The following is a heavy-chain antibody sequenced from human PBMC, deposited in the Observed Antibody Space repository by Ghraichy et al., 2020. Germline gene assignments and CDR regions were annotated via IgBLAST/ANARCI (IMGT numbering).Heavy chain of an antibody. J-gene: IGHJ4*02. D-gene: IGHD5-18*01. Sequence: GGSLRLSCSASGFPFSSFAMSWVRQPPGKGLEWVSALSGAGGSIYYADSVRGRFTISRDNSKNTLWLQMTDLRVEDTAVYYCAEGYSYGTWWGQGTLVTVSS. CDR2: LSGAGGSI. CDR3: AEGYSYGTW. CDR1: GFPFSSFA. V-gene: IGHV3-23*01.